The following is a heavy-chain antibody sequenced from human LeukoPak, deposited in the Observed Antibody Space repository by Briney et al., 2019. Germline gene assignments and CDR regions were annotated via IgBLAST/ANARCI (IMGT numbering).Heavy chain of an antibody. CDR2: IIPIFGTA. Sequence: VASVKVSCKASGGTFSSYAISWVRQAPGQGLEWMGGIIPIFGTANYAQKFQGRVTITADESTSTAYMELSSLRSEGTAVYYCARVGSYCSGGSCYSRDYYFDYWGQGTLVTVSS. CDR1: GGTFSSYA. D-gene: IGHD2-15*01. CDR3: ARVGSYCSGGSCYSRDYYFDY. J-gene: IGHJ4*02. V-gene: IGHV1-69*13.